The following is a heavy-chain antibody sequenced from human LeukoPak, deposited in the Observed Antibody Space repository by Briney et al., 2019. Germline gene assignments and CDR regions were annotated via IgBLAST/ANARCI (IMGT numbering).Heavy chain of an antibody. CDR2: ISYDGSNK. CDR3: ARVPYDFWSGYYSD. V-gene: IGHV3-30*04. CDR1: GFTFSSYA. D-gene: IGHD3-3*01. Sequence: GGSLRLSCAASGFTFSSYAIHWVRQAPGKGLEWVAVISYDGSNKYYADSVKGRFTISRDNSKNTLYLQMNSLRAEDTAVYYCARVPYDFWSGYYSDWGQGTLVTVSS. J-gene: IGHJ4*02.